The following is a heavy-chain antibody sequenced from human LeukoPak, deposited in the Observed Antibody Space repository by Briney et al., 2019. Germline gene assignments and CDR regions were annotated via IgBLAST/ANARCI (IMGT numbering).Heavy chain of an antibody. CDR1: GGSISSGGYY. CDR2: IYHSGST. CDR3: ARDNLRIAAAEDAFDI. Sequence: SQTLSLTCTVSGGSISSGGYYWIWIRQPPGKGLEWIGYIYHSGSTYYNPSLKSRVTISVDRSKNQFSLKLSSVTAADTAVYYCARDNLRIAAAEDAFDIWGQGTMVTVSS. D-gene: IGHD6-13*01. J-gene: IGHJ3*02. V-gene: IGHV4-30-2*01.